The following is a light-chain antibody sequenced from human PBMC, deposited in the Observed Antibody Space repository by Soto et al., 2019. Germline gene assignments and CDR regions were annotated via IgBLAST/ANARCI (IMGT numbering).Light chain of an antibody. CDR2: SNN. CDR1: SSNIGRNT. Sequence: QSVLTQPPSASGTPGQRVTVSCSGSSSNIGRNTVHWYQQLPGTAPKLLISSNNQRPSGVPDRFSGSKSGTSASLAISGLQSEDEADYYCATWYDSLDAWVFGGGTKVTVL. CDR3: ATWYDSLDAWV. V-gene: IGLV1-44*01. J-gene: IGLJ3*02.